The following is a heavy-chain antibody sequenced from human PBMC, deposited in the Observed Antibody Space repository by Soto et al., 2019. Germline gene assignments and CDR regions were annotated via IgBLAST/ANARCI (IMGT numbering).Heavy chain of an antibody. CDR2: IIPIFGTA. CDR3: ARDTPYDSSGYAWFDP. V-gene: IGHV1-69*13. J-gene: IGHJ5*02. D-gene: IGHD3-22*01. CDR1: GGTFSSYA. Sequence: SVKVSCKASGGTFSSYAISWVRQAPGRGLEWMGGIIPIFGTANYAQKFQGRVTITADESTSTAYMELSSLRSEDTAVYYCARDTPYDSSGYAWFDPCGPGTLVTVS.